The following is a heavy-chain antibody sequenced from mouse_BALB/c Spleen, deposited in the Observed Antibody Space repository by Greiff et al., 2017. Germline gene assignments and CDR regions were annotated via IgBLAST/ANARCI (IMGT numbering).Heavy chain of an antibody. CDR2: IYPGRGIT. CDR1: GYTFTSYW. V-gene: IGHV1-55*01. Sequence: LKQSGAELVKPGASVKMSCKASGYTFTSYWINWVKQRPGQGLEWIGDIYPGRGITNYNEKFKSKATLTLDTSSSTAYMQLSSLTSEDSAVYYCSRSHYYGSSAGAMDYWGQGTSVTVPS. CDR3: SRSHYYGSSAGAMDY. D-gene: IGHD1-1*01. J-gene: IGHJ4*01.